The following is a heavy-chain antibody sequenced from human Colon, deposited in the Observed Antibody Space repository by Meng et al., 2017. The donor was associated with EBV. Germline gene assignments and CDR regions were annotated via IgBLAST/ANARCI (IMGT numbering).Heavy chain of an antibody. CDR3: ARVPTTGYKDH. J-gene: IGHJ4*02. CDR1: GGSFSGYV. Sequence: QVLLQQLGPGLLKPSETLSLTCTVNGGSFSGYVWGWVRQPPGKGMEWIGEVSHPGSANYNPSLKSRVTISVDASEKQFSLRLTSVTAADSAVYYCARVPTTGYKDHWGQGTLVTVSS. D-gene: IGHD3-9*01. V-gene: IGHV4-34*01. CDR2: VSHPGSA.